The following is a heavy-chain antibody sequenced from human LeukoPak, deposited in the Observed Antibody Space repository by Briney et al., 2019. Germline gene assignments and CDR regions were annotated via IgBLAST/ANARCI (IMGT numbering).Heavy chain of an antibody. J-gene: IGHJ3*01. CDR2: IYTSGST. CDR1: GGSISSGSYY. D-gene: IGHD6-6*01. Sequence: SETLSLTCTVSGGSISSGSYYWSWIRQPAGKGLEWIGRIYTSGSTNYNPSLKSRVTISVDTSKNQFSLKLSSVTAADTAVYYCAREELEYSSSSVWGQGTMVTVSS. CDR3: AREELEYSSSSV. V-gene: IGHV4-61*02.